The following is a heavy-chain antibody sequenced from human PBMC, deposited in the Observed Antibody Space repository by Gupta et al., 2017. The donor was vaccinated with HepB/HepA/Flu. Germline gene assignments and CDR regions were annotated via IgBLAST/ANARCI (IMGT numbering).Heavy chain of an antibody. CDR2: IYYSGST. CDR1: GGSISSSSYY. D-gene: IGHD5-18*01. CDR3: AGGYSYGYSYWYFDL. Sequence: QLQLQESGPGLVKPTETLSLTCTVSGGSISSSSYYWGWIRQPPGKGLEWIGSIYYSGSTYYNPSLKSRVTISVDTSKNQFSLKLSSVTAADXAVYYCAGGYSYGYSYWYFDLWGRGTLVTVSS. J-gene: IGHJ2*01. V-gene: IGHV4-39*01.